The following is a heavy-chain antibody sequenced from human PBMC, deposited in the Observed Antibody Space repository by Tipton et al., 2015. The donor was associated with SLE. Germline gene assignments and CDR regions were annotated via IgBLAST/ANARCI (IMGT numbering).Heavy chain of an antibody. CDR3: ARSVELTPMDYYYYGMDV. J-gene: IGHJ6*02. CDR1: GFTFSSYS. Sequence: SLRLSCAASGFTFSSYSMNWVRQAPGKGLEWVSYISSRSNTIYYADSVKGRFTISRDNAKNSLYLQMNSLRAEDTAVYFCARSVELTPMDYYYYGMDVWGQGTTVTVSS. D-gene: IGHD1-26*01. V-gene: IGHV3-48*01. CDR2: ISSRSNTI.